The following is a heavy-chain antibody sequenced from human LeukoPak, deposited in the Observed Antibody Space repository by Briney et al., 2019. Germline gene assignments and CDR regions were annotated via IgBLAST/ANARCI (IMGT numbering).Heavy chain of an antibody. J-gene: IGHJ4*02. D-gene: IGHD3-3*01. V-gene: IGHV3-30*03. Sequence: GGSLRLSCAASGFTFSSSALHWVRKAPGKGLEWVAVISYDGSNKYYADSVKGRFTISRDNSKNTLYLQMNSLRAEDTAVYYCARDDDFWSGYHFWGQGTLVTVSS. CDR2: ISYDGSNK. CDR3: ARDDDFWSGYHF. CDR1: GFTFSSSA.